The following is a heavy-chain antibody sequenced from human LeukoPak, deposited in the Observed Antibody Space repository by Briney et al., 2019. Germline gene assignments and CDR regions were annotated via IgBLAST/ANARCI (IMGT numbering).Heavy chain of an antibody. V-gene: IGHV3-30*03. Sequence: GGSLRLSCAASGFTFDDYGMSWVRQAPGKGLEWVAVISYDGSNKYYADSVKGRFTISRDNSKNTLYLQMSSLRAEDTAVYYCAVPAAAHYYYYGMDVWGQGTTVTVSS. D-gene: IGHD2-2*01. CDR3: AVPAAAHYYYYGMDV. CDR2: ISYDGSNK. CDR1: GFTFDDYG. J-gene: IGHJ6*02.